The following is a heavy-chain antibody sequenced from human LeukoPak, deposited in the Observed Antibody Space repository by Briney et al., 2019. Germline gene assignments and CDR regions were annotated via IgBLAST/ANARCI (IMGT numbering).Heavy chain of an antibody. CDR2: INQDGSEE. J-gene: IGHJ4*02. CDR3: VRDGGVSGYDLLDY. CDR1: GFTFSNYW. D-gene: IGHD5-12*01. Sequence: GGSLRLSCAASGFTFSNYWMSWVRQAPGKGLEWVAHINQDGSEEHYMDSVKARFIISRDNAKNSPSLQMDSLRAEDTAVYYCVRDGGVSGYDLLDYWGQGTLVTVSS. V-gene: IGHV3-7*01.